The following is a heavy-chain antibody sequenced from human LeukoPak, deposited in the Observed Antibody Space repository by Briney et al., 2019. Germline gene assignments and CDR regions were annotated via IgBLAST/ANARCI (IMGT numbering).Heavy chain of an antibody. CDR3: ARVSGWNPFDY. D-gene: IGHD1-1*01. CDR1: GFTFSSYW. V-gene: IGHV3-74*01. J-gene: IGHJ4*02. Sequence: GRSLRLSCAASGFTFSSYWMHWVRQTPGKGLVWVSGINSDGSSTRYADSVKGRFTISRDNAKNALYLQMNSLRAEDTAVYYCARVSGWNPFDYWGQGTLVTVSS. CDR2: INSDGSST.